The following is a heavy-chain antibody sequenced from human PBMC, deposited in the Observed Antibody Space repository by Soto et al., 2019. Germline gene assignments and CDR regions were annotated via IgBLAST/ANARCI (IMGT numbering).Heavy chain of an antibody. CDR2: ISGSGGFT. V-gene: IGHV3-23*01. J-gene: IGHJ3*01. D-gene: IGHD3-22*01. CDR3: ARDIIYDSSGYYYVSASDV. CDR1: GFIFNSYG. Sequence: GGSLRLSCAASGFIFNSYGMSWVRQAPGMGLEWVSVISGSGGFTYYADSVKGRFTISRDNSKNTLHLQMNSLRAEDTAVYYCARDIIYDSSGYYYVSASDVRGQGTMVTVSS.